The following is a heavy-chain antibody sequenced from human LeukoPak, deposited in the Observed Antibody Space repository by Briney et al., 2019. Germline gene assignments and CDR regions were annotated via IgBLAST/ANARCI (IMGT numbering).Heavy chain of an antibody. CDR3: SRDPRTCDY. Sequence: PGGSLRLSCAASGFTFSSYAMSWVRQAPGKGLEWVSAISGSGGSTYYADSVKGRFTISRDNAKNSLYRQMNSLRDEDTAVYYCSRDPRTCDYWGQGTLVTVSS. CDR2: ISGSGGST. CDR1: GFTFSSYA. V-gene: IGHV3-23*01. J-gene: IGHJ4*02.